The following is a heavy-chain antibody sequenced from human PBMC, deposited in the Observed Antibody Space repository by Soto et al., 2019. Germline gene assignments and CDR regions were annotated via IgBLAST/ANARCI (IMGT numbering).Heavy chain of an antibody. CDR3: ARVGSSSSPGDF. D-gene: IGHD6-6*01. CDR1: GYTFTIYG. Sequence: ASVKVSCKTSGYTFTIYGISWVRQAPGQGLEWMGWISGYNGDTNYAQRLQGRVTMTTDTSTSTAYMELRSLKSDDTATYYCARVGSSSSPGDFWGQGTLVTVYS. V-gene: IGHV1-18*01. J-gene: IGHJ4*02. CDR2: ISGYNGDT.